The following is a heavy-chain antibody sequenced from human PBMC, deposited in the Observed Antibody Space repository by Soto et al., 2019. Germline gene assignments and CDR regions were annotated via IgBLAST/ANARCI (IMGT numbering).Heavy chain of an antibody. CDR1: GGTFSSYA. J-gene: IGHJ4*02. D-gene: IGHD2-2*01. CDR3: ARVMAPALFRKGLGYFDY. V-gene: IGHV1-69*13. Sequence: EASVKVSCKASGGTFSSYAISWVRQAPGQGLEWMGGIIPIFGTANYAQKFQGRVTITADESTSTAYMELSSLRSEDTAVYYCARVMAPALFRKGLGYFDYWGQGTLVTVSS. CDR2: IIPIFGTA.